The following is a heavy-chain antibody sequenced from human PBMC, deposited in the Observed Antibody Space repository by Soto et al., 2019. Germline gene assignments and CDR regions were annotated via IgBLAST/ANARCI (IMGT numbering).Heavy chain of an antibody. Sequence: QVQLVESGGGVVQPGRSLRLSCAASGFTFSSYAMHWVRQAPGKGLEWVAVISYDGSNKYYADSVMGRFTISRDNSKNTLYLQMNSLRAEDTAVYYCARPYPHPYDSSGVNAFDIWGQGTMVTVSS. CDR3: ARPYPHPYDSSGVNAFDI. CDR2: ISYDGSNK. J-gene: IGHJ3*02. CDR1: GFTFSSYA. D-gene: IGHD3-22*01. V-gene: IGHV3-30-3*01.